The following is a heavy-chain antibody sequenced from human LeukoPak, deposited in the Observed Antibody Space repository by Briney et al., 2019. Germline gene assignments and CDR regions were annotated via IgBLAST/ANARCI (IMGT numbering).Heavy chain of an antibody. CDR3: ARSPLPRFGDNWFDP. CDR2: IKQDGSEK. Sequence: GGSLRLSCAASGFTFSSYWMSWVRQAPGKGLEWVANIKQDGSEKYYVDSVKGRFTISRDNAKNSLYLQMNSLRAEDTAVYYCARSPLPRFGDNWFDPWGQGTLVTVSS. D-gene: IGHD3-10*01. J-gene: IGHJ5*02. V-gene: IGHV3-7*01. CDR1: GFTFSSYW.